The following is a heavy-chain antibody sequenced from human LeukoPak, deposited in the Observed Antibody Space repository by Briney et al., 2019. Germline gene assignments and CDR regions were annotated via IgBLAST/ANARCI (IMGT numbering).Heavy chain of an antibody. CDR1: GFTFSSYG. CDR2: ISGSGGST. Sequence: GVLRLSCAASGFTFSSYGMSWVRQAPGKGLEWVSAISGSGGSTYYADSVKGRFTISRDNSKNTLYLQMNSLRAEDTAVYYCARLYDGSAYHADHFDYWGQGTLVIVSS. J-gene: IGHJ4*02. V-gene: IGHV3-23*01. D-gene: IGHD3-22*01. CDR3: ARLYDGSAYHADHFDY.